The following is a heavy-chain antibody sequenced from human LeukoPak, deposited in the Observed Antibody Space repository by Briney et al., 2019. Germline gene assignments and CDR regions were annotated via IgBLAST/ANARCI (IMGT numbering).Heavy chain of an antibody. V-gene: IGHV3-23*01. CDR1: GFTFSNYA. D-gene: IGHD6-19*01. CDR3: ARDLSYSSGVGVDP. CDR2: ISGSGGST. J-gene: IGHJ5*02. Sequence: GGSLRLSCAASGFTFSNYAMSWVRQAPGKGLEWVSAISGSGGSTYYADSVKGRFTISRDNAKNSLYLQMNSLRAEDTAVYYCARDLSYSSGVGVDPWGQGTLVTVSS.